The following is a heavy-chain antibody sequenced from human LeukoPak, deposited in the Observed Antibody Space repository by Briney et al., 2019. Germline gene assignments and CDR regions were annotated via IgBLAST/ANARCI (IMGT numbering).Heavy chain of an antibody. D-gene: IGHD4-17*01. CDR3: AKEGTVTPIDY. Sequence: PGRSLRLSCAASGFTFSAYNMHWVRQAPGKGLEWVALMLSDGSNKYHADSVKGRLTISRDNSKNTLYLQMNSLRVEDTAVYYCAKEGTVTPIDYWGQGTLVTVSS. CDR1: GFTFSAYN. V-gene: IGHV3-33*06. CDR2: MLSDGSNK. J-gene: IGHJ4*02.